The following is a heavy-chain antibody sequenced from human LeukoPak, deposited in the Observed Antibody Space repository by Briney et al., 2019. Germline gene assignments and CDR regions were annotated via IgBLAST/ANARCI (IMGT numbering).Heavy chain of an antibody. J-gene: IGHJ2*01. D-gene: IGHD5-18*01. V-gene: IGHV4-59*01. CDR2: IYYSGST. CDR1: GGSISSYY. CDR3: ARDIGTDSYNWYFDL. Sequence: SETLSFTCTVSGGSISSYYWSWIRQPPGKGLEWLGYIYYSGSTNYNPSLKSRVTISVDTSKNQFSLKLSSVTAADTAVYYCARDIGTDSYNWYFDLWGRGTLVTVSS.